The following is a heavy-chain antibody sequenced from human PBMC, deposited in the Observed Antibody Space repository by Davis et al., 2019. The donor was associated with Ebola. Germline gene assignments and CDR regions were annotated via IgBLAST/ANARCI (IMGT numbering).Heavy chain of an antibody. J-gene: IGHJ4*02. V-gene: IGHV3-15*01. D-gene: IGHD1-26*01. Sequence: PGGSLRLSCAASGFTFSNAWMSWVRQAPGKGLEWVGRIKSKTDGGTTDYAAPVKGRFTISRDDSKNTLYLQMNSLKTEDTAVYYCTTDGMGWELPLDFDYWGQGTLVTVSS. CDR1: GFTFSNAW. CDR2: IKSKTDGGTT. CDR3: TTDGMGWELPLDFDY.